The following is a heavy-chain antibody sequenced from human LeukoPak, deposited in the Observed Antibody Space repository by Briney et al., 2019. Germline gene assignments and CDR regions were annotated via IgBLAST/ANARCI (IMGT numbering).Heavy chain of an antibody. D-gene: IGHD4-17*01. Sequence: GESLKISCKGSGYSFTSYWIGWVRQMPGKGPEWMGIIYPGDSDTRYSPSFQGQVTISADKSISTAYLQWSSLKASDTAMYYCARTILDYGEYYYYMDVWGKGTTVTVSS. CDR2: IYPGDSDT. J-gene: IGHJ6*03. CDR3: ARTILDYGEYYYYMDV. CDR1: GYSFTSYW. V-gene: IGHV5-51*01.